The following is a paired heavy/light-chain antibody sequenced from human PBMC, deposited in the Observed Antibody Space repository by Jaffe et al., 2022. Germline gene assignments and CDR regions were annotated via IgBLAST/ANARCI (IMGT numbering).Light chain of an antibody. V-gene: IGKV4-1*01. Sequence: DIVMTQSPDSLAVSLGERATINCKSSQTVLYNSNNKNYLAWYQQKPGQPPNLLIYWASTRESGVPDRFSGSGSGTDFTLTISSLQAEDVAVYYCQQYYSSPWTFGQGTKVEIK. CDR3: QQYYSSPWT. CDR2: WAS. CDR1: QTVLYNSNNKNY. J-gene: IGKJ1*01.
Heavy chain of an antibody. CDR1: GFTFGDYT. V-gene: IGHV3-49*03. D-gene: IGHD6-13*01. CDR3: SRGAAVGITGWFDP. Sequence: EVQLVESGGDLVQPGRSLRLSCTASGFTFGDYTMSWFRQAPGKGLEWVGFIKTKTFGGTTEYAASVKGRFTISRDDSKSIAYLQMNSLKIEDTGVYHCSRGAAVGITGWFDPWGQGTLVTVSS. J-gene: IGHJ5*02. CDR2: IKTKTFGGTT.